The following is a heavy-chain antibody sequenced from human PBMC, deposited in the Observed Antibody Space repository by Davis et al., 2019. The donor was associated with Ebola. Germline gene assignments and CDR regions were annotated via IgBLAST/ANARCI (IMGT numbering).Heavy chain of an antibody. CDR2: INDNGGTT. J-gene: IGHJ6*02. D-gene: IGHD2-8*02. Sequence: GESLKISCSASGFTFNNYAMHWVRQAPGRGLDFVSGINDNGGTTHYADSVRGRFTISRDDSKNTLFLQMDSLRAEDTAVYYCVKDLFWWSAADVWGQGTTVTVSS. V-gene: IGHV3-64D*06. CDR3: VKDLFWWSAADV. CDR1: GFTFNNYA.